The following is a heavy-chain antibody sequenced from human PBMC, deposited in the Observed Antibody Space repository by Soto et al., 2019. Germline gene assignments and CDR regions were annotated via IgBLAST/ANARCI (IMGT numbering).Heavy chain of an antibody. D-gene: IGHD5-12*01. J-gene: IGHJ4*02. Sequence: VQLMQSGAEVKKPGSSVKVSCKASGGTFSSHSINWVRQAPGQGLEWMGSIITLSGTANYAQNVQGRVTITADQAERTAYMELNSLSSDDTAVYYCSSEVGYGYFAAALLDWGQGTLVTVSS. CDR3: SSEVGYGYFAAALLD. CDR1: GGTFSSHS. V-gene: IGHV1-69*18. CDR2: IITLSGTA.